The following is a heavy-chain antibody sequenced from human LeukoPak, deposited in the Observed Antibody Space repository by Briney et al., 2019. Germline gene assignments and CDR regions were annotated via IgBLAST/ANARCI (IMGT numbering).Heavy chain of an antibody. V-gene: IGHV3-9*01. CDR3: AKEGTYSSSWYNWFDP. CDR1: VFTFYDYA. CDR2: FSWNSGSI. Sequence: GGSLRLSCAASVFTFYDYAMHWVRRAPGKGVEWVSGFSWNSGSIVYADSVKGRFTISRDNAKNSLYLQMNSLRAEDTALYYCAKEGTYSSSWYNWFDPWGQGTLVTVSS. J-gene: IGHJ5*02. D-gene: IGHD6-13*01.